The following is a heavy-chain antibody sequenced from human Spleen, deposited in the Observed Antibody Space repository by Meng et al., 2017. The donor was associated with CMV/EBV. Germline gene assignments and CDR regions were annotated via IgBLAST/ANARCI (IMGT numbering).Heavy chain of an antibody. V-gene: IGHV1-8*02. CDR2: MNPNSGNT. CDR1: GSTFTGYY. D-gene: IGHD2-2*01. J-gene: IGHJ5*02. Sequence: ASVKVSCKASGSTFTGYYVHWVRQAPGLGLEWMGWMNPNSGNTGSAQRFQDRITMTRDTSISTAYMELSSLTSEDTAVYYCARGGHCIGTSCYWGGWFGPWGQGTLVTVSS. CDR3: ARGGHCIGTSCYWGGWFGP.